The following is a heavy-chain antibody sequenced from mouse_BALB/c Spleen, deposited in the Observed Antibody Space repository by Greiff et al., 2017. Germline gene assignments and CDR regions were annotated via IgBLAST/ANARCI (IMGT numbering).Heavy chain of an antibody. V-gene: IGHV2-6-4*01. CDR3: ARNIAPEGDAMDY. J-gene: IGHJ4*01. CDR2: IWGGGST. Sequence: VKLVESGPGLVAPSQSLSITCTVSGFSLSRYSVHWVRQPPGKGLEWLGMIWGGGSTDYNSALKSRLSISKDNSKSQVFLKMNSLQTDDTAMYYCARNIAPEGDAMDYWGQGTSVTVSS. CDR1: GFSLSRYS.